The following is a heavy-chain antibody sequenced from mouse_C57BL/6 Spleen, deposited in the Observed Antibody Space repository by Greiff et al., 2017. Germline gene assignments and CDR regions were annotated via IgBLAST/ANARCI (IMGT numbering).Heavy chain of an antibody. Sequence: VQLQQSVAELVKPGASVKLSCTASGFNIKDYYMHWVKQRTEQGLEWIGRIDPADGDTKYAPQFQGKATITADTSSNTAYLQLSSLTSEDTAVYYYARKGYYFDYWGKGTTLTVSS. V-gene: IGHV14-2*01. CDR1: GFNIKDYY. CDR3: ARKGYYFDY. D-gene: IGHD3-3*01. J-gene: IGHJ2*01. CDR2: IDPADGDT.